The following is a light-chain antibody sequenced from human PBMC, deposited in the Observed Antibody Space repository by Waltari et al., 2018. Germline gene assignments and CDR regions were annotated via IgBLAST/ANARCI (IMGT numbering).Light chain of an antibody. Sequence: EIVMTQSPATPSMSPGERATLSCRASQSISTNLAWYQQRPGQAPRLLIYDTSTRATGIPVKFSGSGSGTEFTLTISDLQPEDFAVYYCQQYNNWPPLYTFGQGTKLDIK. CDR1: QSISTN. CDR3: QQYNNWPPLYT. J-gene: IGKJ2*01. V-gene: IGKV3-15*01. CDR2: DTS.